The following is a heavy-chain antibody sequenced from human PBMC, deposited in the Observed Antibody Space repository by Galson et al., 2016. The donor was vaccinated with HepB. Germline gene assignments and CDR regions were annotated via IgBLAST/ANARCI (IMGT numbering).Heavy chain of an antibody. D-gene: IGHD5-18*01. Sequence: TLSLTCTVSGGSISSGGYYWSWIRQHPGKGLEWIGYIYHLGNTYFNPSLKSRAIMSVDASKNQLSLKRSSVTAADPAVYYCARGGRKGLWGSYFAYWGQGTLVPVSS. J-gene: IGHJ4*02. CDR1: GGSISSGGYY. CDR2: IYHLGNT. V-gene: IGHV4-31*03. CDR3: ARGGRKGLWGSYFAY.